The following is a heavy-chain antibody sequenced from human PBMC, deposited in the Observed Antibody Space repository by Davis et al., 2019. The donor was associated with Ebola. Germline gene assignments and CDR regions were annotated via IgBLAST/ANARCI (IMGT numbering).Heavy chain of an antibody. CDR2: IFHSGST. J-gene: IGHJ4*02. D-gene: IGHD3-22*01. CDR3: ATLDYYDRPKN. Sequence: SDTLSPPFTVPGASITTSSYHWCRIRQPPGKRVEWIGSIFHSGSTYYNPSLESRVAISVDTSKNQFSMSLTSVSAADTAVYYCATLDYYDRPKNWGQGTLVTVSS. CDR1: GASITTSSYH. V-gene: IGHV4-39*01.